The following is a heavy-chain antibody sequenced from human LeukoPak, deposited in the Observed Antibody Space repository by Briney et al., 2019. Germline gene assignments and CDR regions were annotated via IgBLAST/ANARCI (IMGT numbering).Heavy chain of an antibody. J-gene: IGHJ4*02. D-gene: IGHD2-15*01. Sequence: ASVKVSRKASGYRFTDYFMHWVRQAPGQGLEWMGWINPNSGDTDYAQKFQGRVTLTRGASIGTAYMELTRLRSDDTAVYYCATPTERLLPDYRGQGTLVTVSS. CDR3: ATPTERLLPDY. CDR1: GYRFTDYF. CDR2: INPNSGDT. V-gene: IGHV1-2*02.